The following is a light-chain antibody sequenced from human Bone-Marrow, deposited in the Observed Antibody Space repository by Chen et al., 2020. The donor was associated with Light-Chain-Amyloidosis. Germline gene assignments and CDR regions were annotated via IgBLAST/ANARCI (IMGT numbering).Light chain of an antibody. V-gene: IGKV1-5*03. CDR1: QNINRW. CDR2: KAS. Sequence: DIQMTQSPSTLSASVGDTVTIPCRASQNINRWLAWLQQKPGKAPKVLIYKASTLDSGVPSRFSGSVSGTDFTFTITRLQPDDVATYYCQQYNSWPDTFGQGTKLEIK. J-gene: IGKJ2*01. CDR3: QQYNSWPDT.